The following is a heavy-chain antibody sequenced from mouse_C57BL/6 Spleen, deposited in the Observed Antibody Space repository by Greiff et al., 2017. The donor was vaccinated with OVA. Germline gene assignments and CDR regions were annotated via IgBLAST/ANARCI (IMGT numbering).Heavy chain of an antibody. D-gene: IGHD1-1*01. V-gene: IGHV1-59*01. J-gene: IGHJ2*01. Sequence: VQLQQSGAELVRPGTSVKLSCKASGYTFTSYWMHWVKQRPGQGLEWIGVIDPSDSYTNYNQKFKGKATLTVDTSSSTAYMQLSSLTSEDSAVYYCARSLYYGSSFLFDYWGQGTTLTVSS. CDR1: GYTFTSYW. CDR3: ARSLYYGSSFLFDY. CDR2: IDPSDSYT.